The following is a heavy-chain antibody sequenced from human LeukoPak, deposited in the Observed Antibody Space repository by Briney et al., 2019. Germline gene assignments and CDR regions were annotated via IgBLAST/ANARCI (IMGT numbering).Heavy chain of an antibody. CDR3: ARGIYGSGSYYHPNYDY. CDR2: IIPIFGTA. J-gene: IGHJ4*02. CDR1: GGTFSSYA. D-gene: IGHD3-10*01. V-gene: IGHV1-69*05. Sequence: SVTVSCKASGGTFSSYAISWVRQAPGQGLEWMGGIIPIFGTANYAQKFQGRVTITTDESTSTAYMELSSLRSEDTAVYYCARGIYGSGSYYHPNYDYWGQGTLVTVSS.